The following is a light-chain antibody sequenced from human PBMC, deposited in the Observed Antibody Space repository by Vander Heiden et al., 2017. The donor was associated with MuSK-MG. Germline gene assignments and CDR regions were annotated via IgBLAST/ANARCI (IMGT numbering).Light chain of an antibody. CDR3: MQALQAPRT. CDR1: QSLLYSNGYNY. J-gene: IGKJ2*01. Sequence: IVMTQSPLFLPVTPGEPASISCRSSQSLLYSNGYNYLDWYLQKPGQSPQLLIYVASTRASGVPDRFGGSGSSTDFTLKISRVEAEDVGVYYCMQALQAPRTFGQGTKLEIK. CDR2: VAS. V-gene: IGKV2-28*01.